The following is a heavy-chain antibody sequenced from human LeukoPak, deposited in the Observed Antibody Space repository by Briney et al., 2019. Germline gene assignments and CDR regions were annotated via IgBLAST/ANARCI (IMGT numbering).Heavy chain of an antibody. CDR2: INPSGGST. D-gene: IGHD4-23*01. V-gene: IGHV1-46*01. CDR3: AREYGGNSFDY. Sequence: ASVKVSCTASGYTFTSYYMHWVRQAPGQGLGWMGIINPSGGSTSYAQKFQGRVTMTRDTSTSTVYMELSSLRSEDTAVYYCAREYGGNSFDYWGQGTLVTVSS. J-gene: IGHJ4*02. CDR1: GYTFTSYY.